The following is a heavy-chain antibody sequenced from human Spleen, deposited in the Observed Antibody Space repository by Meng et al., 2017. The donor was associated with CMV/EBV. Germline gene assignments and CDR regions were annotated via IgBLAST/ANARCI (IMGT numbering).Heavy chain of an antibody. CDR3: ARSATVLIFDY. CDR1: GGSFGGYY. Sequence: QLQQWGAGLLNPSEPLSLTCAVYGGSFGGYYWSWIRQPPGKGLEWIGEINHSGSTNYNPSLKSRVTISVDTSKNQFSLKLSSVTAADTAVYYCARSATVLIFDYWGQGTLVTVSS. J-gene: IGHJ4*02. D-gene: IGHD1-1*01. CDR2: INHSGST. V-gene: IGHV4-34*01.